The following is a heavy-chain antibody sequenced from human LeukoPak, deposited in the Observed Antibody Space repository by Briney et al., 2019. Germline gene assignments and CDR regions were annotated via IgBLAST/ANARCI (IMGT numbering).Heavy chain of an antibody. CDR1: GFTFSCYG. J-gene: IGHJ3*02. CDR3: ARGRYYNILTGYFKGGAFDI. V-gene: IGHV3-30*02. CDR2: IRFDGSNK. D-gene: IGHD3-9*01. Sequence: GGSLRLSCAASGFTFSCYGMHWVRQAPGKGLEWVTFIRFDGSNKYYSDSVKGRFTISRDNSKNTLYLQMNSLRAEDTAVYSCARGRYYNILTGYFKGGAFDIWGQGTMVIVSS.